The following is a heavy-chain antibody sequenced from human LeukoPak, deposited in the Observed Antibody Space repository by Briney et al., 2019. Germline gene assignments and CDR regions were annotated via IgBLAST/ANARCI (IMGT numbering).Heavy chain of an antibody. CDR2: ISSSGSTI. Sequence: PGVTLRLSCAASGFTCSSYEMIWVRQAPGKGLEWGSYISSSGSTIYYADSVKGRFTISRDNATNSLDLQMNSLRAEDTAVYYCARGRYPGEGGRGTLLTVSS. D-gene: IGHD3-16*02. J-gene: IGHJ4*02. CDR3: ARGRYPGE. V-gene: IGHV3-48*03. CDR1: GFTCSSYE.